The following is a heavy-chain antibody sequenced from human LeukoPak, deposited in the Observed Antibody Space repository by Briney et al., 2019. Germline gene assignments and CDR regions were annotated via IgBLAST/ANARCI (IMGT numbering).Heavy chain of an antibody. V-gene: IGHV3-7*01. D-gene: IGHD3-16*01. CDR1: GFSFKSYR. CDR3: ARAGTILGEVSWFDP. Sequence: GGSLRLSCAASGFSFKSYRMNWVRQAPGKGLEWVANIKQDGSEKFYVDSVKGRFTISRDNAKNSLYLQMNSLRAEDMAVYYCARAGTILGEVSWFDPWGQGTLVTVSS. CDR2: IKQDGSEK. J-gene: IGHJ5*02.